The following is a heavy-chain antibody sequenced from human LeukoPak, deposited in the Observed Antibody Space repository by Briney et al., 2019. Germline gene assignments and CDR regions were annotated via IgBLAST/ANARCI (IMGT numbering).Heavy chain of an antibody. Sequence: GRSLRLSCAASGFTFSSYAMSWVRQAPGKGLEWVSAISGSGGSTYYADSVKGRFTISRDKSKNTLYLQMNSLRAEDTAVYYCAKGGYYDILTGYYPLDYWGQGTLVTVSS. CDR1: GFTFSSYA. CDR3: AKGGYYDILTGYYPLDY. J-gene: IGHJ4*02. V-gene: IGHV3-23*01. D-gene: IGHD3-9*01. CDR2: ISGSGGST.